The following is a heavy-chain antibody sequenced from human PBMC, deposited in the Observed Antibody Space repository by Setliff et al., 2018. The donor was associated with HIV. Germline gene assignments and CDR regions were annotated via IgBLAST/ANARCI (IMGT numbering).Heavy chain of an antibody. Sequence: PSETLSLTCTVSGDSISRSSYYWSWIRQPPGKGLEWIGYIYYSGSTNYNPSLKSRVTISVDTSKNQFSLKLSSVTAADTAVYYCAKPTSGIYPRSFDLWGQGTMVTVSS. D-gene: IGHD1-26*01. V-gene: IGHV4-61*01. J-gene: IGHJ3*01. CDR2: IYYSGST. CDR3: AKPTSGIYPRSFDL. CDR1: GDSISRSSYY.